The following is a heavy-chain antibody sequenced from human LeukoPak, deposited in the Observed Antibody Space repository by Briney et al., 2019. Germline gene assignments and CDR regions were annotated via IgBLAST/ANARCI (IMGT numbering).Heavy chain of an antibody. J-gene: IGHJ3*02. D-gene: IGHD3-10*01. V-gene: IGHV3-21*04. CDR3: AKGQRITMVRGVRRDAFDI. CDR2: ISSSSSYI. Sequence: PGGSLRLSCAASGFTFSSYSMNWVRQAPGKGLEWVSSISSSSSYIYYADSVKGRFTISRDNSKNTLYLQMNSLRAEDTAVYYCAKGQRITMVRGVRRDAFDIWGQGTMVTVSS. CDR1: GFTFSSYS.